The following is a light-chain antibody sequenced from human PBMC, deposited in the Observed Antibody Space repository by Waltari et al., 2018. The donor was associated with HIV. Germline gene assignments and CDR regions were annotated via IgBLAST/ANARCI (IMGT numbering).Light chain of an antibody. J-gene: IGKJ1*01. Sequence: AIQMTQSPSSLSASLGDEVTITCRASQDLRNDLGWYQQRPGKAPNVLIYAASNLQSGVPSRFSGRGSGTEFTLTITSLQPEDFATYYCLQDHNFPWTFGQGTKVELK. CDR3: LQDHNFPWT. V-gene: IGKV1-6*01. CDR1: QDLRND. CDR2: AAS.